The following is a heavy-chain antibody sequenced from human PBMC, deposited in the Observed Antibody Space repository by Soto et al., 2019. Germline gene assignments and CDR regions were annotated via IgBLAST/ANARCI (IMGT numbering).Heavy chain of an antibody. D-gene: IGHD1-7*01. CDR2: TYYRSRWYN. J-gene: IGHJ6*03. V-gene: IGHV6-1*01. CDR3: AXTSSLQWYYMXV. Sequence: QTLSLTCAISGDSVSSNSAAWTWIRQSPSRGLEWLGRTYYRSRWYNDYAVSVRSRITVNADTSKNQFSLHLNSVTPEDTAVYYCAXTSSLQWYYMXVWDKGTTVXVSS. CDR1: GDSVSSNSAA.